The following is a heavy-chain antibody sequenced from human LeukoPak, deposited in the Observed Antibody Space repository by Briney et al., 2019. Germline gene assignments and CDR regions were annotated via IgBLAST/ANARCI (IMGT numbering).Heavy chain of an antibody. CDR2: INHSGST. D-gene: IGHD5-12*01. CDR1: GGSFSGYY. CDR3: ARGGKWLRFPSGY. V-gene: IGHV4-34*01. Sequence: SETLSLTCAAYGGSFSGYYWSWIRQPPGKGLEWIGEINHSGSTNYNPSLKSRVTISVDTSKNQFSLKLSSVTAADTAVYYCARGGKWLRFPSGYWGQGTLVTVSS. J-gene: IGHJ4*02.